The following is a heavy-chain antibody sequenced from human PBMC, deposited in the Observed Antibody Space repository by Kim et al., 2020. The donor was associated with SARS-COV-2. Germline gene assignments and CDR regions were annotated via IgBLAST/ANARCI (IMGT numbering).Heavy chain of an antibody. Sequence: GESLKISCRSSGYSFSSYWIGWVRQMPGKGLEWMGIIYPGDSDTRYSPSFQGQVTISANKSISTAYLQWSSLKASDTAMYYSARRTGWNTGSSFDYWGQGTLVTVSS. CDR1: GYSFSSYW. D-gene: IGHD1-1*01. J-gene: IGHJ4*02. CDR2: IYPGDSDT. CDR3: ARRTGWNTGSSFDY. V-gene: IGHV5-51*01.